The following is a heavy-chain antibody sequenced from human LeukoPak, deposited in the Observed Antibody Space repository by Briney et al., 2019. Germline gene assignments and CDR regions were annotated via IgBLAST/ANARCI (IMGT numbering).Heavy chain of an antibody. Sequence: ASVNVSFKASGYTFTGYYMHWVRQAPGQGLEWMGWINPNSGGTNYAQKFQGRVTMTRDTSISTAYMELSRLRSDDTAVYYCARPGGSKKAFDIWGQGTMVTVSS. V-gene: IGHV1-2*02. D-gene: IGHD3-10*01. J-gene: IGHJ3*02. CDR3: ARPGGSKKAFDI. CDR1: GYTFTGYY. CDR2: INPNSGGT.